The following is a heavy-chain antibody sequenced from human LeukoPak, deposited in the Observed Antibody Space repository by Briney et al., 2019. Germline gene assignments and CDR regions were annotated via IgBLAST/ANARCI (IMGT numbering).Heavy chain of an antibody. CDR1: GYTFTSYG. CDR2: ISAYNGNT. D-gene: IGHD2-2*01. CDR3: AREDWTDIVVVPADPGYYYGMDV. J-gene: IGHJ6*02. Sequence: ASVKVSCKASGYTFTSYGISWVRQAPGQGLEWMGWISAYNGNTSYAQKLQGRVTMTTDTSTSTAYMELRSLRSDDTAVYYCAREDWTDIVVVPADPGYYYGMDVWGQGTTVTVSS. V-gene: IGHV1-18*01.